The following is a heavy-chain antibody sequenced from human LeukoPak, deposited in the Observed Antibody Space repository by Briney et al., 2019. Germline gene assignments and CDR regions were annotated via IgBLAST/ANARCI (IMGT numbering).Heavy chain of an antibody. Sequence: ASVKASCKASGYTFTGYYMHWVRQAPGQGLEWMGWINPNSGGTNYAQKFQGRVTMTRDTSISTAYMELSRLRSDDTAVYYCASLEPHLQVLPDPNWFDPWGQGTLVTVSS. CDR1: GYTFTGYY. D-gene: IGHD1-14*01. J-gene: IGHJ5*02. CDR3: ASLEPHLQVLPDPNWFDP. V-gene: IGHV1-2*02. CDR2: INPNSGGT.